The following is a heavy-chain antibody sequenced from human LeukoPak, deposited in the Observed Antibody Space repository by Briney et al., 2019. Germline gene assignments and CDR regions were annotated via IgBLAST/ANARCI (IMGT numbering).Heavy chain of an antibody. V-gene: IGHV1-2*02. CDR3: ARVHYDILTGYSYFGY. D-gene: IGHD3-9*01. CDR2: INPNSGGT. Sequence: GASVKVSCKASGYTFTGYYMHWVRQAPGQGLEWMVCINPNSGGTNYAQKFQGRVTMTRDTSISTAYMELSRLRSDDTAVYYCARVHYDILTGYSYFGYWGQGTLVTVSS. J-gene: IGHJ4*02. CDR1: GYTFTGYY.